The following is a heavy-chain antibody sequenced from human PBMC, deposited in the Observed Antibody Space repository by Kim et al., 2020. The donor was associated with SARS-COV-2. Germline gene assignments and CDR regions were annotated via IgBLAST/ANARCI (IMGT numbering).Heavy chain of an antibody. D-gene: IGHD3-3*01. V-gene: IGHV4-39*01. Sequence: SETLSLTCTVSGGSISSSSYYWGWIRQPPGKGLEWIGSIYYSGSTYYNPSLKSRVTISVDTSKNQFSLKLSSVTAADTAVYYCARTLIGTTQYYDFWRGSNYYYGMDVWGQGTTVTVSS. CDR3: ARTLIGTTQYYDFWRGSNYYYGMDV. J-gene: IGHJ6*02. CDR2: IYYSGST. CDR1: GGSISSSSYY.